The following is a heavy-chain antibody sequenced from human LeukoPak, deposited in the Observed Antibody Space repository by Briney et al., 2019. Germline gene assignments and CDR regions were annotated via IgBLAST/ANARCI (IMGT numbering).Heavy chain of an antibody. D-gene: IGHD3-22*01. CDR1: GDSIRSADYY. V-gene: IGHV4-31*03. CDR3: ARDLYYYDSSGYGGFDP. CDR2: IYYSGST. J-gene: IGHJ5*02. Sequence: PSQTLSLTCTVSGDSIRSADYYWSWIRQHPGKGLEWIGYIYYSGSTYYNPSLKSRVTISVDTSKNQFSLKLSSVTAADTAVYYCARDLYYYDSSGYGGFDPWGQGTLVTVSS.